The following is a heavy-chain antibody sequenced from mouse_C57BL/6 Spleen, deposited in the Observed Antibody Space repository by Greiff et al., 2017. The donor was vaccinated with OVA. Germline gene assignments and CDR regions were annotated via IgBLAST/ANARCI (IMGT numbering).Heavy chain of an antibody. CDR3: AKGSYYGSREDYFDY. CDR1: GYPFTSYG. Sequence: VQLQQSGAELARPGASVKLSCKASGYPFTSYGISWVKQRTGQGLEWIGEIYPRSGNTYYNEKFKGKATLTADKSSSTAYMELRSLTSEDSAVYFCAKGSYYGSREDYFDYWGQGTTLTVSS. CDR2: IYPRSGNT. D-gene: IGHD1-1*01. V-gene: IGHV1-81*01. J-gene: IGHJ2*01.